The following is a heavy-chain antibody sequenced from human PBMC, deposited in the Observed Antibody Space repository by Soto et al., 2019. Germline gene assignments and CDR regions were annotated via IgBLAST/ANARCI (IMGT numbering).Heavy chain of an antibody. Sequence: GSLRLSCAASGFTFSSYSMNWVRQAPGKGLEWVSSISSSSSYIYYADSVKGRFTISRDNAKNSLYLQMNSLRAEDTAVYYCARVGIAAVPAVGSGAFDIWGQGTMVTVSS. CDR2: ISSSSSYI. V-gene: IGHV3-21*01. D-gene: IGHD6-13*01. CDR3: ARVGIAAVPAVGSGAFDI. J-gene: IGHJ3*02. CDR1: GFTFSSYS.